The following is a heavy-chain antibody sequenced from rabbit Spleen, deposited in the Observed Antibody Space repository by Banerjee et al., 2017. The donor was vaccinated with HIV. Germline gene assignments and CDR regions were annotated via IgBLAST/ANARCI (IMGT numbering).Heavy chain of an antibody. J-gene: IGHJ6*01. Sequence: QSLEESGGGLVKPGASLTLTCTASGFSFTYIDYLCWVRQPPGKGPEWIACVAAGVSLTSYYATWAKGRFTISKTSSTTVTLQMTSLTAADTATYFCARDTGTSFSSYGMDLWGPGTLVTVS. D-gene: IGHD8-1*01. CDR1: GFSFTYIDY. V-gene: IGHV1S40*01. CDR3: ARDTGTSFSSYGMDL. CDR2: VAAGVSLTS.